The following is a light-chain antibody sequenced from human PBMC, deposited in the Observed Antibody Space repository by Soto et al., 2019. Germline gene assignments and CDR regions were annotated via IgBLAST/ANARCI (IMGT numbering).Light chain of an antibody. J-gene: IGKJ2*01. V-gene: IGKV4-1*01. CDR1: QSIVYTSNNRNY. Sequence: DIVMTQSPDSLAVSLGERATINCKSSQSIVYTSNNRNYLAWYQQKPGQPPKLLISWASTRESGVPDRFSGSGSGTHFTLTISSLQAEDVAAYFCQQYYSTPYTFGQGTKPEI. CDR2: WAS. CDR3: QQYYSTPYT.